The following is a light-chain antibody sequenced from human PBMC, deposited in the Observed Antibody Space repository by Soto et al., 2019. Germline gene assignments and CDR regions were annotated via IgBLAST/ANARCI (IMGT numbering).Light chain of an antibody. CDR2: AVT. J-gene: IGLJ1*01. Sequence: QSALTQPASVSGSPGQPITISCTGTSRDIGDYNFVSWYQQHPGKAPKLMIYAVTNRPSGVSDRFSGTKSATTASLTISGLAAEDAAYYYCSSFTTTSTQVFGTGTKLTVL. CDR3: SSFTTTSTQV. V-gene: IGLV2-14*01. CDR1: SRDIGDYNF.